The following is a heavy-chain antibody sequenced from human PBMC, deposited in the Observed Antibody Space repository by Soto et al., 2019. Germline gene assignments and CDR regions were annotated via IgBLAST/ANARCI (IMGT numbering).Heavy chain of an antibody. V-gene: IGHV4-30-4*02. D-gene: IGHD1-1*01. J-gene: IGHJ4*02. CDR3: VGTGTTDDF. CDR1: GCSITSGDYY. CDR2: IYYTGGS. Sequence: SETLSLTCTVSGCSITSGDYYWSCIRQAAGKGLEWIGYIYYTGGSYYNPSLKSRATMSVDVSKNQFSLQLTSVTSTDTAVYYCVGTGTTDDFWGQGMLVTVS.